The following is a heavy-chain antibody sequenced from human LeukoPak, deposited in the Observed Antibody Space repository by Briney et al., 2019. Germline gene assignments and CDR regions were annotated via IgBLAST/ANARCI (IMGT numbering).Heavy chain of an antibody. CDR1: GFTFDDYA. CDR3: VRILPYSSGSDY. D-gene: IGHD6-19*01. CDR2: ISVSSSSI. Sequence: PGRSLRLSCAASGFTFDDYAMYWVRQVPGKGLEWVSGISVSSSSIGYADSAKGRFTISRDNAKNSLYLQMNSLRDEDTAVYYCVRILPYSSGSDYWGQGTLVTVSS. J-gene: IGHJ4*02. V-gene: IGHV3-9*01.